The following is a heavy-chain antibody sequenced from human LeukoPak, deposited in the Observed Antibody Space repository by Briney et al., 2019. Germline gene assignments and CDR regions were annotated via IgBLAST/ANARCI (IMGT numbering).Heavy chain of an antibody. D-gene: IGHD6-13*01. V-gene: IGHV4-31*11. Sequence: PSETLSLTCAVYGGSFSGYYWSWIRQHPGKGLEWIGYIYYSGSTYYNPSLKSRVTISVDTSKNQFSLKLSSVTAADTAVYYCARRGSSFYYWGQGTLVTVSS. CDR3: ARRGSSFYY. CDR1: GGSFSGYY. J-gene: IGHJ4*02. CDR2: IYYSGST.